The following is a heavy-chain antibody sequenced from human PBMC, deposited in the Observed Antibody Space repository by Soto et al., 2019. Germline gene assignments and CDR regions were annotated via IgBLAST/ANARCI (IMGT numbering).Heavy chain of an antibody. Sequence: EVQLVESGGGWIQPGGSLRLSCAASGFTVSSHYMSWVRQAPGKGLEWVSVIYSGGSTYYADPVKGRFTISRDNSKNTLYLQMNSLRAEDTAVYYWARAPGLRYNFDYWGQGTMITVSS. CDR3: ARAPGLRYNFDY. CDR1: GFTVSSHY. J-gene: IGHJ4*02. CDR2: IYSGGST. V-gene: IGHV3-53*01. D-gene: IGHD1-1*01.